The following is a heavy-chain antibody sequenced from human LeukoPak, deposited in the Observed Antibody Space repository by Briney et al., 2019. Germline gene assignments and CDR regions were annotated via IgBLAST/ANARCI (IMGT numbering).Heavy chain of an antibody. D-gene: IGHD5-18*01. Sequence: GGSLRLFCAASGFTFSSYWMSWVRQAPGKGLEWVANIKQDGSEKYYVDSVKGRFTISRDNAKNSLYLQMNSLRAEDTAVYYCAKTSYSYGSNDAFDIWGQGTMVTVSS. CDR3: AKTSYSYGSNDAFDI. V-gene: IGHV3-7*01. CDR2: IKQDGSEK. J-gene: IGHJ3*02. CDR1: GFTFSSYW.